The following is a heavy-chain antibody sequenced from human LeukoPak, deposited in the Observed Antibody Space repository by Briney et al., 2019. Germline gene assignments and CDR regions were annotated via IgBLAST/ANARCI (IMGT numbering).Heavy chain of an antibody. V-gene: IGHV4-38-2*02. CDR1: GYSISSGYY. CDR3: ARTQNPYDFWSGYYKGGYYFDY. Sequence: SETLSLTCTVSGYSISSGYYWGWIRQPPGKGLEWIRSIYHSGSTYYNPSLKSRVTISVDTSKIQFSLKLSSVTAADTAVYYCARTQNPYDFWSGYYKGGYYFDYWGQGTLVTVSS. CDR2: IYHSGST. D-gene: IGHD3-3*01. J-gene: IGHJ4*02.